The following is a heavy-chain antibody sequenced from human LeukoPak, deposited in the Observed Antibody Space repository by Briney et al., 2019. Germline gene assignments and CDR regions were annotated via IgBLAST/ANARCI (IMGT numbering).Heavy chain of an antibody. CDR1: GFTFSSYW. CDR3: ARESAVLSPHFDY. CDR2: IKQDGSEK. V-gene: IGHV3-7*01. J-gene: IGHJ4*02. D-gene: IGHD3-16*01. Sequence: GGSLRLSCAASGFTFSSYWTSWVRQAPGKGLEWVANIKQDGSEKYYVDSVKGRFTISRDNAKNSLYLQMNSLRAEDTAVYYCARESAVLSPHFDYWGQGTLVTVSS.